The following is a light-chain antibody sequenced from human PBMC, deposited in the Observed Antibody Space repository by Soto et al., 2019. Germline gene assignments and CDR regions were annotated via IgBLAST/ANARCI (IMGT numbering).Light chain of an antibody. CDR2: GAS. V-gene: IGKV3-20*01. J-gene: IGKJ1*01. Sequence: IVWTQSTATLSLSPVESALLSCRASRSVSSYLAWYQQKPGQAPRLLIYGASSRATGIPDRFSGSGSGTDFTLTISRLEPEDFAVYYCQQYGSSPKTLGQ. CDR3: QQYGSSPKT. CDR1: RSVSSY.